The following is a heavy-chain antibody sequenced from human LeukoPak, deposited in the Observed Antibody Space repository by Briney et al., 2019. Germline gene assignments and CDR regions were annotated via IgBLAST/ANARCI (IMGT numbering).Heavy chain of an antibody. CDR2: FDPEDGET. CDR3: ARAAYYYDSSGYFTLIY. J-gene: IGHJ4*02. CDR1: GYTLTELS. D-gene: IGHD3-22*01. Sequence: ASVKVSCKVSGYTLTELSMHWVRQAPGKGLEWMGGFDPEDGETIYAQKFQGRVTMTRDTSISTAYMELSRLRSDDTAVYYCARAAYYYDSSGYFTLIYWGQGTLVTVSS. V-gene: IGHV1-24*01.